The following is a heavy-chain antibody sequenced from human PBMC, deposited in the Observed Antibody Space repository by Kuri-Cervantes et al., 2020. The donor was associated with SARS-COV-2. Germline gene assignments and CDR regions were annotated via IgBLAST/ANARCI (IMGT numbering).Heavy chain of an antibody. J-gene: IGHJ4*02. V-gene: IGHV3-21*01. D-gene: IGHD3-10*01. CDR1: GFTFSRYN. CDR2: ISSRGTYI. CDR3: ARDVLLVWYGEFRGYFDY. Sequence: GESLKISCAASGFTFSRYNMNWVRQAPGKGLEWVSSISSRGTYIYDADSVKGRFTISRDNAKNSLSPKMNSLRAEDTAVYYCARDVLLVWYGEFRGYFDYWGQGARVTGSS.